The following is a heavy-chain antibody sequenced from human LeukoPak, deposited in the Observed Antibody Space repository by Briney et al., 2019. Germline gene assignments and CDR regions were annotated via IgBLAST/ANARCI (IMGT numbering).Heavy chain of an antibody. V-gene: IGHV4-59*01. J-gene: IGHJ6*04. Sequence: SETLSLTCTVSGGSISSYYWSWIRQPPGKGLEWIGYIYYSGSTNYNPSLESRVTISVDTSKNQFSLKLSSVTAADTAVYYCARALKGAGMDVWGKGTTVTVSS. CDR2: IYYSGST. D-gene: IGHD3-16*01. CDR3: ARALKGAGMDV. CDR1: GGSISSYY.